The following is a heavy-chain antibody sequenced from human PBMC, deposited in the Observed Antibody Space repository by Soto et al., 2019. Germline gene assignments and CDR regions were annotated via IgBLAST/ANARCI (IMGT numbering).Heavy chain of an antibody. V-gene: IGHV1-3*01. D-gene: IGHD2-2*02. CDR3: AREYPGFDP. J-gene: IGHJ5*02. CDR2: VTAGNGDT. CDR1: GYTFTTYA. Sequence: QVHLVQSGAEVRKPGASVKVSCKASGYTFTTYAIHWVRQAPGEGLGWVGWVTAGNGDTNYAQKFQGRVTLTRDISASTAYMELSSLEPEDTAVYFCAREYPGFDPWGQGTLVTVSS.